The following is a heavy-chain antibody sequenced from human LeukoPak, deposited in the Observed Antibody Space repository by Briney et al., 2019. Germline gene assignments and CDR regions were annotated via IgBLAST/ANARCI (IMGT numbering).Heavy chain of an antibody. CDR2: IYYSGST. Sequence: SETLSLTCTVSGGSISSSSYYWGWIRQPPGKGLEWIGSIYYSGSTYYNPSLKSRVTISVDTSKNQFSLKLSSVTAADTAVYCCARVSGDWWLLDYWGQGTLVTVSS. V-gene: IGHV4-39*01. D-gene: IGHD2-15*01. CDR1: GGSISSSSYY. J-gene: IGHJ4*02. CDR3: ARVSGDWWLLDY.